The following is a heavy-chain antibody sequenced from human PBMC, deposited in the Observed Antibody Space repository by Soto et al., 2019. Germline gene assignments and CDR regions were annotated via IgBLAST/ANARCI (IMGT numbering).Heavy chain of an antibody. CDR1: GGSISSGGYY. D-gene: IGHD3-3*01. V-gene: IGHV4-31*03. CDR2: IYYSGST. Sequence: SETLSLTCTVSGGSISSGGYYWSWIRQHPGKGLEWIGYIYYSGSTYYNPSLKSRVTISVDTSKNQFSLKLSSVTAADTAVYYCARVASGYLGWAFDIWGQGTMVTVSS. CDR3: ARVASGYLGWAFDI. J-gene: IGHJ3*02.